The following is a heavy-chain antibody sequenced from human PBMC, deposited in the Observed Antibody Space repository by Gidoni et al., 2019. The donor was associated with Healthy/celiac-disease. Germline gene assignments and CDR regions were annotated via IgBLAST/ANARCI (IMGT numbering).Heavy chain of an antibody. V-gene: IGHV4-34*01. J-gene: IGHJ4*02. D-gene: IGHD1-1*01. CDR1: GGSFSGYY. CDR2: ISHSGST. CDR3: ARTQYNWNDKAARRRYYFYY. Sequence: QVQLQQWGAGLLKPSETLSLTCAVHGGSFSGYYWSWIRQPPGKGLEWIGEISHSGSTNYNPTLKSRVTISVDTSENQFSLKLSSVAAADTAVYYCARTQYNWNDKAARRRYYFYYWGQGTLVTVSS.